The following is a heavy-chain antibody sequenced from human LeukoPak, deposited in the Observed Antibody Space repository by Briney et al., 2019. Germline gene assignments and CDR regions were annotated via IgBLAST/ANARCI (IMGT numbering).Heavy chain of an antibody. Sequence: GGSLRLSCAATGLSVSSNFMSWVRQAPGKGLEWVSVIYGGGSTYYADSVKGRFTISRDTPKNTLYLQMNSLRVDDTGLYYCTRDIDDVLTGDDAFDVWGQGTVVTVSS. V-gene: IGHV3-53*01. J-gene: IGHJ3*01. D-gene: IGHD3-9*01. CDR2: IYGGGST. CDR1: GLSVSSNF. CDR3: TRDIDDVLTGDDAFDV.